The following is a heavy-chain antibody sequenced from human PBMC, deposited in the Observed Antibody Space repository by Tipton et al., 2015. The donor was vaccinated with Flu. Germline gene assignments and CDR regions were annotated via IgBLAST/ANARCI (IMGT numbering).Heavy chain of an antibody. D-gene: IGHD5-12*01. CDR1: GASIRNYY. Sequence: GLVKPSETLSLTCSVSGASIRNYYWAWIRQPPGKGLEWIGYSSYSGGSNFNPSLRSRVTVSIDASKSQVSLKMTSVTSADTATYFCARNKGTGYEDYWGQGTWSPSLQ. CDR2: SSYSGGS. V-gene: IGHV4-59*01. CDR3: ARNKGTGYEDY. J-gene: IGHJ4*02.